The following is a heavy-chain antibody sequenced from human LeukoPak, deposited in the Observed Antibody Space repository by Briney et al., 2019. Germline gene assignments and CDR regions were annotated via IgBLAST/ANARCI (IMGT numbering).Heavy chain of an antibody. Sequence: PGGSLRLSCAASGFTFSSYAMSWVRQAPRKGLEWVSAISGSGGSTYYADSVKGRFTISRDNSKNTLYLQMNSLRAEDTAVYYCAKDFSYYDSSGYNYWGQGTLVTVSS. CDR1: GFTFSSYA. CDR3: AKDFSYYDSSGYNY. J-gene: IGHJ4*02. CDR2: ISGSGGST. D-gene: IGHD3-22*01. V-gene: IGHV3-23*01.